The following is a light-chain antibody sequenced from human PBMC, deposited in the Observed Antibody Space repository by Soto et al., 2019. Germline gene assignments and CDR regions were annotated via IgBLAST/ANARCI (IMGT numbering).Light chain of an antibody. J-gene: IGLJ2*01. CDR2: DVS. Sequence: QSVLTQPACVSGSPGQSITISCTGTSSDVGGYNYVSWYQQHPGKAPKLMIYDVSNRPSGVSNRFSGSKSGNTASLTISGLQPEDEADYYCSSYTSSSTLVVFGGGTKLTVL. CDR1: SSDVGGYNY. CDR3: SSYTSSSTLVV. V-gene: IGLV2-14*01.